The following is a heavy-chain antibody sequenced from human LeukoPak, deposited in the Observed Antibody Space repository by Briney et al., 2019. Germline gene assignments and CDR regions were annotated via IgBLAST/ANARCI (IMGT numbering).Heavy chain of an antibody. D-gene: IGHD2-2*01. Sequence: PSQTLSLTCTVSGGSISSGDYYWSWIRQPPGKGLEWIGYIYYSGSTYYNPSLKNRVTISVDTSKNRFSLRLSSVTAADTAVYYCASTNCSSASCYGANWFDPWGQGTLVTVSS. CDR3: ASTNCSSASCYGANWFDP. CDR1: GGSISSGDYY. CDR2: IYYSGST. V-gene: IGHV4-30-4*08. J-gene: IGHJ5*02.